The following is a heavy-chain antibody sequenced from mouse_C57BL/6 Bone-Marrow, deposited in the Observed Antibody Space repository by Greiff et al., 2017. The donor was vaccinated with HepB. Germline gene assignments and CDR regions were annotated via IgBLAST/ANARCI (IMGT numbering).Heavy chain of an antibody. CDR2: IDPSDSYT. V-gene: IGHV1-50*01. Sequence: QVQLQQPGAELEKPGASVKLSCKASGYTFTSYWMQWVKQRPGQGLEWIGEIDPSDSYTNYNQKFKGKATLTVDTSSSTAYMQLSSLTSEDSAVYYCARGGYGNYVDYSDYWGQGTTLTVSS. J-gene: IGHJ2*01. CDR3: ARGGYGNYVDYSDY. D-gene: IGHD2-10*02. CDR1: GYTFTSYW.